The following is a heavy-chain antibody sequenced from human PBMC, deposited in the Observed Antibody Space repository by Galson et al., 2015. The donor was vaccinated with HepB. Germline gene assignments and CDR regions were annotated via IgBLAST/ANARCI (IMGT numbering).Heavy chain of an antibody. V-gene: IGHV1-8*01. CDR3: ARVKAVKWWFSDAFDI. CDR2: MNPNSGNT. Sequence: SVKVSCKASGYTFTSYDINWVRQATGQGLEWMGWMNPNSGNTGYAQKFQGRVTMTRNTSISTAYMELSSLRSEDTAVYYCARVKAVKWWFSDAFDIWGQGTMVTVSS. D-gene: IGHD2-15*01. J-gene: IGHJ3*02. CDR1: GYTFTSYD.